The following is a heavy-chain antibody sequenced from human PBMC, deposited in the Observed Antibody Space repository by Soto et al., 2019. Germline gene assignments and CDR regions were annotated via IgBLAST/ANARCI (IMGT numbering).Heavy chain of an antibody. CDR3: AKDQTDVTLFDY. J-gene: IGHJ4*02. D-gene: IGHD2-21*02. CDR1: GFTFSSYG. V-gene: IGHV3-30*18. CDR2: ISYDGSNK. Sequence: LRLSCAASGFTFSSYGMHWVRQAPGKGLEWVAVISYDGSNKYYADSVKGRFTISRDNSRNTLYLQVNSLRAEDTAVYYCAKDQTDVTLFDYWGQGTLVTVSS.